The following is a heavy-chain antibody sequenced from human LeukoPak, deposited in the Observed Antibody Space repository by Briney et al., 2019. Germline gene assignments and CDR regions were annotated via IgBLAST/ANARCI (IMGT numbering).Heavy chain of an antibody. Sequence: GSLRLSCAASGFTFSSYEMNWVRQAPGKGLEWVSYISGSGSTIYYADSVKGRFTISRDNAKNSLYLQMNSLRAEDTAVYYCASDGYSHYYFDYWGQGTLVTVSS. V-gene: IGHV3-48*03. D-gene: IGHD5-18*01. CDR1: GFTFSSYE. CDR3: ASDGYSHYYFDY. J-gene: IGHJ4*02. CDR2: ISGSGSTI.